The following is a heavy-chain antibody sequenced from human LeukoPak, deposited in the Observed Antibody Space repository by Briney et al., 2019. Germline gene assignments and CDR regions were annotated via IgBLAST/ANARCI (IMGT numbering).Heavy chain of an antibody. J-gene: IGHJ6*03. Sequence: ASVKVSCKASGYAFTSYDINWVRQASGQGLEWMGWMNPNSGSTGYAQKFQGRITMTRNTSISTAYMDLSSLRSEDTAIYYCARGGVALAYSMDVWGKGTTVTVSS. CDR2: MNPNSGST. CDR3: ARGGVALAYSMDV. D-gene: IGHD2-21*01. CDR1: GYAFTSYD. V-gene: IGHV1-8*01.